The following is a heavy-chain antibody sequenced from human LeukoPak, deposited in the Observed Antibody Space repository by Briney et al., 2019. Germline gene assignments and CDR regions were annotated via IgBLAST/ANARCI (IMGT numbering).Heavy chain of an antibody. D-gene: IGHD2-2*01. CDR1: GGSFSGYY. Sequence: SETLSLTCAVYGGSFSGYYWSWIRQPPGKGLEWIGEINHSGSTNYNPSLKSRVTISVDPSKNQFSLKLSSVTAADTAVYYCARADIVVVPAATKWGYFDYWGQGTLVTVSS. CDR2: INHSGST. V-gene: IGHV4-34*01. CDR3: ARADIVVVPAATKWGYFDY. J-gene: IGHJ4*02.